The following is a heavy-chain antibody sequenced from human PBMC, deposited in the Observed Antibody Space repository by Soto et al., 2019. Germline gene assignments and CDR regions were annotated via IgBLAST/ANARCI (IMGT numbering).Heavy chain of an antibody. J-gene: IGHJ6*02. CDR3: GRDLYQSVFYYGMDV. V-gene: IGHV1-18*01. D-gene: IGHD2-2*01. Sequence: ASVKVSCKASGYTFTRSGMSWVRQAPGQGLEWMGWISTYNGNTNYAQKLQGRVTMTTDTSTSTAYMELRSLRSDDTAVYYCGRDLYQSVFYYGMDVWGQGTTVTVS. CDR2: ISTYNGNT. CDR1: GYTFTRSG.